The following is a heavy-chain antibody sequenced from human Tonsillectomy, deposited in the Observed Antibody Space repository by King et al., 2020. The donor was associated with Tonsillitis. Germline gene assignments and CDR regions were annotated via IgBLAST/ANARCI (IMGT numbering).Heavy chain of an antibody. Sequence: QLVQSGAEVKKPGASVKVSCKASGYTFTSYGISWVRQAPVQGLEWMGMISAYNGNTNYDQKLPGRVTMTTDTSTSTAYTELRSLRSDDTAVYYCARDRYNWNPLRAFDIWGQGTMVTVSS. D-gene: IGHD1-20*01. CDR1: GYTFTSYG. CDR2: ISAYNGNT. J-gene: IGHJ3*02. CDR3: ARDRYNWNPLRAFDI. V-gene: IGHV1-18*01.